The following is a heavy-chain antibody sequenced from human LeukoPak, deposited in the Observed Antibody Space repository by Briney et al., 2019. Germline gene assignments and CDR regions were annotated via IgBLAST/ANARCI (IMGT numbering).Heavy chain of an antibody. V-gene: IGHV4-39*07. CDR2: IYYSGST. Sequence: ASETLSLTCTVSGGSISSSSYYWGWIRQPPGKGLEWIGSIYYSGSTYYNPSLKSRVTISVDTSKNQFSLKLSSVTAADTAVYYCALSQTEYYDYVWGSFAFDIWGQGTMVTVSS. CDR3: ALSQTEYYDYVWGSFAFDI. J-gene: IGHJ3*02. D-gene: IGHD3-16*01. CDR1: GGSISSSSYY.